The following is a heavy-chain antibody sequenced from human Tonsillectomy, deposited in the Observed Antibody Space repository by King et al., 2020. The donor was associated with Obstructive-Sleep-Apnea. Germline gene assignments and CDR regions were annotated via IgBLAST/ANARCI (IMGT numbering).Heavy chain of an antibody. D-gene: IGHD2-15*01. Sequence: VQLVQSGGGLVKPGGSLRLSCAASGFTFSSYSMNWVRQAPGKGLEWVSSISSSSSYIYYADAVGGLFTISRDNAKNSLYLQMNSLRAEDTAVYYCARGRGVCSGGSCFFRTFDYWGQGTLVTVSS. J-gene: IGHJ4*02. CDR2: ISSSSSYI. V-gene: IGHV3-21*01. CDR1: GFTFSSYS. CDR3: ARGRGVCSGGSCFFRTFDY.